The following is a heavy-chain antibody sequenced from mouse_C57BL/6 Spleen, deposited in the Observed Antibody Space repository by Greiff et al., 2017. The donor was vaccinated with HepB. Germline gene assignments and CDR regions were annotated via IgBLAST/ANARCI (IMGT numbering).Heavy chain of an antibody. D-gene: IGHD4-1*01. CDR1: GYSITSGYY. Sequence: EVQLQQSGPGLVKPSQSLSLTCSVPGYSITSGYYWNWIRQFPGNKLEWMGYISYDGSNNYNPSLKNRISITRDTSKNQFFLKLNSVTTEDTATYYCARDRNWERGYAMDYWGQGTSVTVSS. CDR3: ARDRNWERGYAMDY. CDR2: ISYDGSN. J-gene: IGHJ4*01. V-gene: IGHV3-6*01.